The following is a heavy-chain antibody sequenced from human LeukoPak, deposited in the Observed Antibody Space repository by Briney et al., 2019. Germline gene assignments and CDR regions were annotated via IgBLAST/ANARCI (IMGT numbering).Heavy chain of an antibody. CDR1: GGSFSGYY. CDR2: INHSGST. CDR3: AAYQLPYSDAFDI. V-gene: IGHV4-34*01. Sequence: PSETLSLTCAVYGGSFSGYYWSWIRQPPGKGREWIGEINHSGSTNYNPSLKSRVTISVDTSKNQFSLKLSSVTAADTAVYYCAAYQLPYSDAFDIWGQGTMVTVSS. J-gene: IGHJ3*02. D-gene: IGHD2-2*02.